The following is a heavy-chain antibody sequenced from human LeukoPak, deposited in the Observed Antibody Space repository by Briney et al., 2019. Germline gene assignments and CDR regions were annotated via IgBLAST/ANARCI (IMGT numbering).Heavy chain of an antibody. J-gene: IGHJ1*01. CDR1: VGSISTYY. D-gene: IGHD6-13*01. Sequence: SETLSLTCTVSVGSISTYYWNWIRQPPGKGLEWIGYIYYSGSTNYNPSLKSRVTISVDTSKNQFSLKLDSVTAADTAVYYCARLAATAAYFQHWGQGTLVTVSS. CDR3: ARLAATAAYFQH. V-gene: IGHV4-59*01. CDR2: IYYSGST.